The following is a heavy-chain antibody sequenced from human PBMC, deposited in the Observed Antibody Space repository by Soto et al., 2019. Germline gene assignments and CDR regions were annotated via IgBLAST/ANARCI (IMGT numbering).Heavy chain of an antibody. CDR3: AKGHGDYVWHYFDY. CDR2: ISGSAGST. CDR1: GFTLSSYA. D-gene: IGHD4-17*01. Sequence: EVQLLESGGGLVQPGGSLRLSCAASGFTLSSYAMSWVRQAPGKGLEWVSSISGSAGSTDYADSVKGRFTISRDNSKNTLYVQMNSLRAEDTAVYYCAKGHGDYVWHYFDYWGQGTLVTVSS. J-gene: IGHJ4*02. V-gene: IGHV3-23*01.